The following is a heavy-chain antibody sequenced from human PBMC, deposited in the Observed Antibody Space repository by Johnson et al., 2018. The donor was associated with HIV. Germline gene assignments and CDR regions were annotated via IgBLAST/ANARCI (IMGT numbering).Heavy chain of an antibody. J-gene: IGHJ3*02. V-gene: IGHV3-66*01. CDR3: AREGGAAAPDAFDI. CDR2: IYSGGST. D-gene: IGHD2-2*01. CDR1: GFTVSSNY. Sequence: VQLVESGGGLVQPGGSLRLSCAASGFTVSSNYMSWVRQAPGKGLEWVSVIYSGGSTYYADSVKGRFTISRDTSKNTLYLQMNSLRAEDTAVYYCAREGGAAAPDAFDIWGQGTMVTVSS.